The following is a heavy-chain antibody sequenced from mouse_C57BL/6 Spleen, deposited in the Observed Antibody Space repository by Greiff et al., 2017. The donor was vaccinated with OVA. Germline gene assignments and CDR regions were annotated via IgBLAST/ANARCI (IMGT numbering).Heavy chain of an antibody. CDR3: ARWGLRLDY. D-gene: IGHD2-4*01. J-gene: IGHJ2*01. Sequence: EVHLVESGGGLVKPGGSLKLSCAASGFTFSDYGMHWVRQAPGKGLEWVAYISSGSSTIYYADTVKGGFTISRDNSKNTRFLQMTSLRSEDTAMYYCARWGLRLDYWGQGTTLTVSS. V-gene: IGHV5-17*01. CDR1: GFTFSDYG. CDR2: ISSGSSTI.